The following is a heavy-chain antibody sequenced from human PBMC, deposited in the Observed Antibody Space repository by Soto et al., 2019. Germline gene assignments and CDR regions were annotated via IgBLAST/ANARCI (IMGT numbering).Heavy chain of an antibody. CDR1: GFSLSSPAVG. CDR3: AHGSGWLSDY. J-gene: IGHJ4*02. D-gene: IGHD6-19*01. V-gene: IGHV2-5*02. Sequence: QITLKESGPTLVKPTQTLTLTCTFSGFSLSSPAVGVNWIRQPPGKALEWLALIYWDDDKQYSPSLRSRLTITKDTSKNQVVLTMTNMDHVDTATYYCAHGSGWLSDYWGQGTLVTGSS. CDR2: IYWDDDK.